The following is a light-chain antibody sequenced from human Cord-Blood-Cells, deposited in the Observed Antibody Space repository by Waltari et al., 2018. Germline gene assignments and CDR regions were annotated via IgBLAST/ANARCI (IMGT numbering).Light chain of an antibody. CDR3: SSYTSSSTLYV. CDR2: EVS. J-gene: IGLJ1*01. Sequence: QSALTQPASVSESPGKSLTISCTGPSSDGGGYNYVSWYQQHPGKAPKLMIYEVSNRPSGVSNRFSGSKSGNTASLTISGLQAEDEADYYCSSYTSSSTLYVFGTGTKVTVL. CDR1: SSDGGGYNY. V-gene: IGLV2-14*01.